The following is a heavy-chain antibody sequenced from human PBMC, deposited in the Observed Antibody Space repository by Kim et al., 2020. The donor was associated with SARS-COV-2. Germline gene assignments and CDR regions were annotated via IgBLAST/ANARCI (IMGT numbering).Heavy chain of an antibody. CDR1: GGSISSGGYS. V-gene: IGHV4-30-2*01. CDR2: IYHSGST. Sequence: SETLSLTCAVSGGSISSGGYSWSWIRQPPGKGLEWIGYIYHSGSTYYNPSLKSRVTISVDRSKNQFSLKLSSVTAADTAVYYCARLVVGRAFDIWGQGTMVTVSS. D-gene: IGHD2-15*01. CDR3: ARLVVGRAFDI. J-gene: IGHJ3*02.